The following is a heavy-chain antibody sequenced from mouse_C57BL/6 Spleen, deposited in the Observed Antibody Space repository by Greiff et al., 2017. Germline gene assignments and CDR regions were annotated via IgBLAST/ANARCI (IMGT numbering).Heavy chain of an antibody. CDR1: GYSFTGYF. CDR3: ARGYYYGNSSNPFDY. V-gene: IGHV1-20*01. D-gene: IGHD1-1*01. CDR2: INPYNGDT. Sequence: EVQLVESGPELVKPGDSVKISCKASGYSFTGYFMNWVMQSHGKSLEWIGRINPYNGDTFYNQKFKGKATLTVDKSSSTAHMELRSLTSEDSAVYYCARGYYYGNSSNPFDYWGQGTTLTVSS. J-gene: IGHJ2*01.